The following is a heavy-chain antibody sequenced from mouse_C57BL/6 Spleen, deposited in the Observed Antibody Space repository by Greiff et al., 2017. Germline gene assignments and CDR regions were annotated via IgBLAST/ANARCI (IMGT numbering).Heavy chain of an antibody. D-gene: IGHD2-5*01. CDR2: ISSGGDYI. CDR3: TREAPYSNYFDY. CDR1: GFTFSSYA. J-gene: IGHJ2*01. Sequence: VESGEGLVKPGGSLKLSCAASGFTFSSYAMSWVRQTPEKRLEWVAYISSGGDYIYYADTVKGRFTISRDNARNTLYLQMSSLKSEDTAMYYCTREAPYSNYFDYWGQGTTLTVSS. V-gene: IGHV5-9-1*02.